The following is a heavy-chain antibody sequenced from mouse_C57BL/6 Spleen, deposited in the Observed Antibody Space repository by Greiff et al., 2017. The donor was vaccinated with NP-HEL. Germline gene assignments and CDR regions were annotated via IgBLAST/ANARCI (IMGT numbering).Heavy chain of an antibody. CDR2: IWRGGST. Sequence: VKLVESGPGLVQPSQSLSITCTVSGFSLTSYGVHWVRQSPGKGLEWLGVIWRGGSTDYNAAFMSRLSITKDNSKSQVFFKMNSLQADDTAIYYCAKSEGANWESWFAYWGQGTLVTVSA. CDR1: GFSLTSYG. D-gene: IGHD4-1*01. J-gene: IGHJ3*01. CDR3: AKSEGANWESWFAY. V-gene: IGHV2-5*01.